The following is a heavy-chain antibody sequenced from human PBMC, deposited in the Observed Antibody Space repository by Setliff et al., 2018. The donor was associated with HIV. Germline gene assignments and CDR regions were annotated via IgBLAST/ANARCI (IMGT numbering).Heavy chain of an antibody. V-gene: IGHV3-30*03. J-gene: IGHJ3*01. CDR3: ARGHRTSDAFDV. CDR1: GITFSTNA. CDR2: IAHDGSTQ. D-gene: IGHD2-2*01. Sequence: PGESLKISCAASGITFSTNAMHWVRQVPGKGLQWVAVIAHDGSTQYYADSVLGRFTISRDNSKNTLDLQMNSLRVDDTAIYYCARGHRTSDAFDVWGQGTMVTVSS.